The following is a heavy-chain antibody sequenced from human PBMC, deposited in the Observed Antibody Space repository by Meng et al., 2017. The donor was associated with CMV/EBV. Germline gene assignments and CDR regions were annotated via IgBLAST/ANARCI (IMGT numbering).Heavy chain of an antibody. Sequence: SETLSLTCTVSGGSISSYYWSWIRQPPGKGLEWIGYIYYSGSTNYNPSLKSRVTISVDTSKNQFSLKLSSVTAADTAVYYCARDVHSSSSTSNWFDPWGQGTLVTVSS. D-gene: IGHD6-6*01. CDR2: IYYSGST. CDR1: GGSISSYY. V-gene: IGHV4-59*01. CDR3: ARDVHSSSSTSNWFDP. J-gene: IGHJ5*02.